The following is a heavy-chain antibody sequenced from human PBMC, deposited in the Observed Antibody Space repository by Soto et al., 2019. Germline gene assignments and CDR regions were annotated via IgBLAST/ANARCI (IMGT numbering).Heavy chain of an antibody. D-gene: IGHD3-16*02. V-gene: IGHV1-18*01. Sequence: ASVKVSCKASGYTFTSYGISWVRQAPGQGLEWMGWISAYNGNTNYAQKLQGRVTMTTDTSTSTAYMELRSLRSDDTAVYYCARVIGKFGEYDYIWGIYRPSGYFDYWGQGTLVTGSS. CDR3: ARVIGKFGEYDYIWGIYRPSGYFDY. CDR2: ISAYNGNT. J-gene: IGHJ4*02. CDR1: GYTFTSYG.